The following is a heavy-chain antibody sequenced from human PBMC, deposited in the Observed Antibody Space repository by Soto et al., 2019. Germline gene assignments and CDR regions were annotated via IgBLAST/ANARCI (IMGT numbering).Heavy chain of an antibody. Sequence: EVQLVESGGGLVKPGGSLRLSCAASGYTFSSYSMNWVRQAPGKGLAWVSSISSSSSYIYYADSVKGRFTISRDNAKNSLYLQMNSLRAEDTAVYYCARDVAIYDFWSDREYNWFDPWGQGTLVTVSS. V-gene: IGHV3-21*01. J-gene: IGHJ5*02. CDR1: GYTFSSYS. D-gene: IGHD3-3*01. CDR2: ISSSSSYI. CDR3: ARDVAIYDFWSDREYNWFDP.